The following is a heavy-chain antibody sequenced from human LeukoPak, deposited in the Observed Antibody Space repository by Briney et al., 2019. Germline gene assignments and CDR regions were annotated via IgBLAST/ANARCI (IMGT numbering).Heavy chain of an antibody. CDR2: ISGSGSTM. Sequence: GGSLRLSCTASGFTFGDYAMSWFRQAPGKGLEWVSYISGSGSTMYYADSVKGRFTISRDNAKNSLYLQVNSLRAEDTAVYFCARDRLGGHDASDIWGQGTTVTVSS. CDR3: ARDRLGGHDASDI. V-gene: IGHV3-11*01. CDR1: GFTFGDYA. J-gene: IGHJ3*02. D-gene: IGHD3-16*01.